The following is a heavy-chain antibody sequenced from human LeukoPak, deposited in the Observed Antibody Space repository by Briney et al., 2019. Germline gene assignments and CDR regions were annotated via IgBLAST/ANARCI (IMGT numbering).Heavy chain of an antibody. V-gene: IGHV1-69*13. CDR2: IIPIFGTE. J-gene: IGHJ6*02. D-gene: IGHD5-12*01. CDR3: ARDEGHSGYDSPIYYYYGMDV. CDR1: GGTFSSYA. Sequence: SVKVSCKASGGTFSSYAISWVRQAPGQEVEWMGGIIPIFGTENYAQKFQGRVTITADESTSTAYMELSSLRSEDTAVYYCARDEGHSGYDSPIYYYYGMDVWGQGTTVTASS.